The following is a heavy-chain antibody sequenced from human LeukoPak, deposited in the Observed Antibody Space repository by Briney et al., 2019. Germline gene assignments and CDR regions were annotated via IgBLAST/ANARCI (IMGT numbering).Heavy chain of an antibody. V-gene: IGHV3-23*01. Sequence: GGSLRLSCAASGFTFSSYEMDWVRQAPGEGLEWVSAISGSGGSTYYADSVKGRFTISRDNSQNTVSLQMISLRAEDTAVYYCVRISSVTQTSYGHFDYWGQGTLVTVSS. CDR3: VRISSVTQTSYGHFDY. D-gene: IGHD3-16*01. CDR1: GFTFSSYE. J-gene: IGHJ4*02. CDR2: ISGSGGST.